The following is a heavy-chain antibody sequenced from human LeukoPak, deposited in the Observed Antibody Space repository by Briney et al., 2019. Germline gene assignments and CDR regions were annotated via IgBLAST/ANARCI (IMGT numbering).Heavy chain of an antibody. Sequence: ASVKVSCKASGYTFTGYYMHWVRQAPGQGLEWMGWINPNSGGTNYAQKFQGRVTMTRDTSISTAYMELSRLRSDDTAVYYCARDPSGADGYWMIGWFDPWGQGTLVTVSS. CDR2: INPNSGGT. CDR1: GYTFTGYY. D-gene: IGHD1-26*01. J-gene: IGHJ5*02. CDR3: ARDPSGADGYWMIGWFDP. V-gene: IGHV1-2*02.